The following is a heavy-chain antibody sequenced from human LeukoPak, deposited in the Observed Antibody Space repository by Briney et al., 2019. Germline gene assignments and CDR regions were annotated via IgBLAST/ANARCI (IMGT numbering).Heavy chain of an antibody. Sequence: PSETLSLTCDVSSYSITSSYSSTSSYYWGWIRQPPGKGLEWIGIINHSGITFYNPSLKSRVTISVDTSKNQFSLKLTSVTAADTAFYYCARDVPSGHFDYWGQGALVTVSS. V-gene: IGHV4-38-2*02. CDR1: SYSITSSYSSTSSYY. CDR3: ARDVPSGHFDY. J-gene: IGHJ4*02. D-gene: IGHD2-2*01. CDR2: INHSGIT.